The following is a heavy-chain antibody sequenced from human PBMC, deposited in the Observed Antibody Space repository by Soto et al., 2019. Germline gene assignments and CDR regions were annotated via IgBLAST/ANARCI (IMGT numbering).Heavy chain of an antibody. CDR2: ISPYTGNT. Sequence: QVQLVQSGDEVKKPGASVKVSCKASGYIFVNYGIAWVRQAPGQGLEWMGWISPYTGNTHSATKFQGRLTRTTDTXXXXXXXXXXXXXXXXXXXXXXXXXXXXXTPPPQHVWGQGNTVTVSS. J-gene: IGHJ6*02. D-gene: IGHD5-18*01. CDR3: XXXXXXXTPPPQHV. CDR1: GYIFVNYG. V-gene: IGHV1-18*01.